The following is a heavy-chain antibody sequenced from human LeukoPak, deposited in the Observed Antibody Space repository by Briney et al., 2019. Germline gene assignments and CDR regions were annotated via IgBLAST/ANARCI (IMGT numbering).Heavy chain of an antibody. J-gene: IGHJ4*02. D-gene: IGHD4-17*01. V-gene: IGHV3-48*03. Sequence: PGGSLRLSCAASGFTFSSYEMNWVRQAPGKGLEWVSYTSSSGSTIYYADSVKGRFTISRDNAKNSLYLQMNSLRAEDTAVYYCARNGHDYGDYAYLDYWGQGTLVTVSS. CDR3: ARNGHDYGDYAYLDY. CDR1: GFTFSSYE. CDR2: TSSSGSTI.